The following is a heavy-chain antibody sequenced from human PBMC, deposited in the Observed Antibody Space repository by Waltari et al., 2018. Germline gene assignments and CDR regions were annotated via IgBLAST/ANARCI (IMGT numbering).Heavy chain of an antibody. D-gene: IGHD3-10*01. Sequence: QVQLVESGGGVVQPGMSLSRSCPASGFSISHFGMHWGRQAPGKGLGWVALASFDGSTTYYADSVRGRFTISRDNSKNTLYLDINTLRVDDTAIYYCAKDAFGNTYLDHWGQGTLVTVSS. CDR2: ASFDGSTT. V-gene: IGHV3-30*18. CDR1: GFSISHFG. J-gene: IGHJ5*02. CDR3: AKDAFGNTYLDH.